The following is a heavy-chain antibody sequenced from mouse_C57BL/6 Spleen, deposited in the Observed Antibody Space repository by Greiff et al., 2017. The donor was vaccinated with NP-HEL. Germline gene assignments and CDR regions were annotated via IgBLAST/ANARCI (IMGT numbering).Heavy chain of an antibody. CDR1: GYTFTDYE. CDR2: IDPETGGT. J-gene: IGHJ3*01. CDR3: IYGSSYLHGPWLAY. Sequence: QVQLQQSGAELVRPGASVTLSCKASGYTFTDYEMHWVKQTPVHGLEWIGAIDPETGGTAYNQKFKGKAILTADKSSSTAYMELRSLTSEDSAVYYCIYGSSYLHGPWLAYWGQGTLVTVSA. D-gene: IGHD1-1*01. V-gene: IGHV1-15*01.